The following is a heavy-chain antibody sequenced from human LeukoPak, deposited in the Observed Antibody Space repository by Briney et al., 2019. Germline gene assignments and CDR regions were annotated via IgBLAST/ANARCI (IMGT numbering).Heavy chain of an antibody. J-gene: IGHJ4*02. CDR1: GYTFTGYY. D-gene: IGHD3-16*01. CDR2: INPSGGST. Sequence: ASVKVSCKASGYTFTGYYIHWVRQAPGQGRGWMGIINPSGGSTSYSQKFQGRVTMTRDMSTSTFYMELSSLRSEDTAVYYCARDSLGFGGSTNSTDYWGQGTLVTVSS. CDR3: ARDSLGFGGSTNSTDY. V-gene: IGHV1-46*01.